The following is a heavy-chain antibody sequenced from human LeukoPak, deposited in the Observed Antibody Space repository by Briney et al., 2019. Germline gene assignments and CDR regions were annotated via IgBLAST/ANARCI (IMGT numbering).Heavy chain of an antibody. CDR3: ARVPSGSRGIWWFDP. CDR1: GGSISSYY. D-gene: IGHD1-26*01. J-gene: IGHJ5*02. V-gene: IGHV4-59*01. CDR2: IYYSGST. Sequence: SGTLSLTCTVSGGSISSYYWSWIRQPPGKGLEWIGYIYYSGSTNYNPSLKSRVTISVDTSKNQFSLKLSSVTAADTAVYYCARVPSGSRGIWWFDPWGQGTLVTVSS.